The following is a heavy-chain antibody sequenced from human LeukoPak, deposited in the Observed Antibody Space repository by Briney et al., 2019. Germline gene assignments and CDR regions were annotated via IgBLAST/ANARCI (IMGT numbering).Heavy chain of an antibody. D-gene: IGHD6-6*01. Sequence: GGSLRLSCAASGFIFSNYWMTWVRQAPGKGLEWVANIKQDGSVEYYVDSVKGRFTISRDSAKNSLYLQMNSLRAEDTAVYNCARIGYSSSSLDFWGRGTLVTVSS. CDR2: IKQDGSVE. V-gene: IGHV3-7*03. J-gene: IGHJ4*02. CDR1: GFIFSNYW. CDR3: ARIGYSSSSLDF.